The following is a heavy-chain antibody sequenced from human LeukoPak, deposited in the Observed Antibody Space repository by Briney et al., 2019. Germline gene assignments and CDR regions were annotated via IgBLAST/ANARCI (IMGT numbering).Heavy chain of an antibody. V-gene: IGHV4-59*11. CDR2: MYDTEKT. D-gene: IGHD5-18*01. J-gene: IGHJ4*02. Sequence: SETLSLTCTVSGVSITSHYWSWIRQPPGKGLEWIGYMYDTEKTKDNLSFKSRSTLSADTSKNQFSLRLSSVTAEDTAVYYCATIKRGSIYGYFDFWGQGILVTVSS. CDR1: GVSITSHY. CDR3: ATIKRGSIYGYFDF.